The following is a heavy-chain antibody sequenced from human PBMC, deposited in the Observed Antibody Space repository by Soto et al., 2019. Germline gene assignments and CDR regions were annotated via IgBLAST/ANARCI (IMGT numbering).Heavy chain of an antibody. CDR2: IYYSGST. J-gene: IGHJ4*02. CDR3: ARHPRGGRITIFGVVIPYFDY. D-gene: IGHD3-3*01. Sequence: SETLSLTCTVSGDSIGTHYWIWLRQPPGKGLEWIGYIYYSGSTNYNPSLKSRVTISVDTSKNQFSLKLSSVTAADTAVYYCARHPRGGRITIFGVVIPYFDYWGQGTLVTVSS. CDR1: GDSIGTHY. V-gene: IGHV4-59*08.